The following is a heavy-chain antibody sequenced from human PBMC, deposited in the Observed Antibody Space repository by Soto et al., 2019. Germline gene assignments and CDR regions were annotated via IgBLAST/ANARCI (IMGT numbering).Heavy chain of an antibody. D-gene: IGHD3-22*01. CDR3: ARKDKSGYFDWFDP. Sequence: GESLKISCRTSGYRFTSYWIAWVRQMPGKGLEWMGIIFPSDSDTRYSPSFQGQVTISADRSTSTVFLQWASLKASDTAVYFCARKDKSGYFDWFDPWGQGTLVTVSS. CDR1: GYRFTSYW. V-gene: IGHV5-51*01. CDR2: IFPSDSDT. J-gene: IGHJ5*02.